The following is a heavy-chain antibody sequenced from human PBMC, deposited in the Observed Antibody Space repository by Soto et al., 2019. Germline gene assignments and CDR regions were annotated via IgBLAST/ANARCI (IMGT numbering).Heavy chain of an antibody. V-gene: IGHV1-69*02. CDR1: GGTFSSYT. Sequence: QVQLVQSGAEVKKPGSSVKVSCKASGGTFSSYTISWVRQAPGQGLEWMGRIIPILGIANYAQEFQGRVTITADKSTSTAYMELSSLRSEDTDVYYCAGFDFWSGPPLDYWGQGTRVTVSS. CDR2: IIPILGIA. D-gene: IGHD3-3*01. CDR3: AGFDFWSGPPLDY. J-gene: IGHJ4*02.